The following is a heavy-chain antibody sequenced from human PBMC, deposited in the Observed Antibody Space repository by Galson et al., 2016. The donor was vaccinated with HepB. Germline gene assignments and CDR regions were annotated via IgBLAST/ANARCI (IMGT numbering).Heavy chain of an antibody. D-gene: IGHD6-6*01. CDR1: GGSISSSSYS. CDR2: IYYSGST. J-gene: IGHJ4*02. CDR3: ARGRSFFDY. Sequence: SETLSLTCTVSGGSISSSSYSWGWIRQPPGKGLEWIGSIYYSGSTYYNPSLKSRVTISVDTSKNQFSLKLSSVTAADTAVYYCARGRSFFDYWGQGTLVTVSS. V-gene: IGHV4-39*01.